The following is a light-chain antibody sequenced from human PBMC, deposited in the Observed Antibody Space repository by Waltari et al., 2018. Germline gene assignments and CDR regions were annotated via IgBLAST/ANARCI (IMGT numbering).Light chain of an antibody. CDR2: WAS. J-gene: IGKJ4*01. CDR1: QSVLYSSNNKNY. V-gene: IGKV4-1*01. CDR3: QQYYSTPSV. Sequence: DIVMTQSPDSLAVSLGERATINCKSSQSVLYSSNNKNYLAWYQQKPVQPPKLLIYWASTRESGVPDLFGGRGSGTDFTLTISSLQAEDVAVYYCQQYYSTPSVFGGGTKVEIK.